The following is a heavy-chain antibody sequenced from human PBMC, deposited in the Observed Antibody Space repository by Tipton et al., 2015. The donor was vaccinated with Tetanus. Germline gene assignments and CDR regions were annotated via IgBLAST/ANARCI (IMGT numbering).Heavy chain of an antibody. CDR2: IYHSGST. Sequence: LRLSCTVSGASISRGAYSWSWIRQPPGKGLEWIGYIYHSGSTYYNPSLKSRVTILVDRSNNQFSLKLTSVTAADTAVYFCARGRTDDYGDTPVGYWGQGTLVTVSS. CDR1: GASISRGAYS. V-gene: IGHV4-30-2*01. CDR3: ARGRTDDYGDTPVGY. J-gene: IGHJ4*02. D-gene: IGHD4-17*01.